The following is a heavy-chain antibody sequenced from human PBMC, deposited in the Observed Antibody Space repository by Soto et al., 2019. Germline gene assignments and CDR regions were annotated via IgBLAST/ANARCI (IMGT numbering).Heavy chain of an antibody. CDR1: GFTLSSDW. Sequence: PGGSLRLSCAASGFTLSSDWMHWVRQIPGKGLVWVSYIYSDGSGTSYADSVKGRFTISRDNGKNTLYLQMNSLRADDTAVYYCANKYYDDSSSYYGNWFDPWGQGTLVTVSS. D-gene: IGHD3-22*01. V-gene: IGHV3-74*01. CDR3: ANKYYDDSSSYYGNWFDP. CDR2: IYSDGSGT. J-gene: IGHJ5*02.